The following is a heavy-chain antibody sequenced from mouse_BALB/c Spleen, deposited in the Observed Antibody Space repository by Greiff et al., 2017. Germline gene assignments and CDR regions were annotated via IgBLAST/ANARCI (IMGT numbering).Heavy chain of an antibody. CDR2: ISDGGSYT. J-gene: IGHJ3*01. CDR1: GFTFSDYY. D-gene: IGHD2-10*02. V-gene: IGHV5-4*02. Sequence: EVKVVESGGGLVKPGGSLKLSCAASGFTFSDYYMYWVRQTPEKRLEWVATISDGGSYTYYPDSVKGRFTISRDNAKNNLYLQMSSLKSEDTAMYYCAREEYGNSAWFAYWGQGTLVTVSA. CDR3: AREEYGNSAWFAY.